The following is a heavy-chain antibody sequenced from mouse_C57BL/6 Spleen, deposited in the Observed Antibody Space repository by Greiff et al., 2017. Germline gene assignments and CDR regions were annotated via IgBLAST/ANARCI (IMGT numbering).Heavy chain of an antibody. CDR3: TRYSNYGYYAMDY. D-gene: IGHD2-5*01. Sequence: VKVVESGAELVRPGASVTLSCKASGYTFTDYEMHWVKQTPVHGLEWIGAIDPETGGTAYNQKFKGKAILTADKSSSTAYMELRSLTSEDSAVYYCTRYSNYGYYAMDYWGQGTSVTVSS. CDR1: GYTFTDYE. V-gene: IGHV1-15*01. CDR2: IDPETGGT. J-gene: IGHJ4*01.